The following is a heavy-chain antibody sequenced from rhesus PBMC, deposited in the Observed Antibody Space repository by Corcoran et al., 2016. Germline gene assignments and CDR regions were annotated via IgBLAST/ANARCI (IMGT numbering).Heavy chain of an antibody. CDR3: ARRRSFSPFDY. J-gene: IGHJ4*01. V-gene: IGHV4-76*01. CDR1: GDSISGDYD. CDR2: SEGSRGRS. Sequence: QVQLQESGPGLVKPSETLSLTCAVSGDSISGDYDWSWIRQPPGKGLEWSGYSEGSRGRSSYNPSLNKRVTISKDTSKNNVSRKLSSGTTADTALYYWARRRSFSPFDYWGQGALVTVSS. D-gene: IGHD6-19*01.